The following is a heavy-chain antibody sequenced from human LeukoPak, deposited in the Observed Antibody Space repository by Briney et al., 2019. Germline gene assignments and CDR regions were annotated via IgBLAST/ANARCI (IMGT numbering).Heavy chain of an antibody. CDR1: GFTFSNAW. V-gene: IGHV3-23*01. Sequence: PGGSLRLSFAASGFTFSNAWMSWVRQAPGKGLEWVSAISGSGGSTYYADSVRGRFTISRDNSKNTLYLQMNSLRAEDTAVYYCAKDAPGGFGYCSSTSCQQPFDYWGQGILVTVSS. CDR3: AKDAPGGFGYCSSTSCQQPFDY. J-gene: IGHJ4*02. CDR2: ISGSGGST. D-gene: IGHD2-2*03.